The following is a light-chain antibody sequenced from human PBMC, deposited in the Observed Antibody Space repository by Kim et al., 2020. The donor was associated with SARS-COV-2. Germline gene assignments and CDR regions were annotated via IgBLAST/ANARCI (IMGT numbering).Light chain of an antibody. CDR2: EVS. V-gene: IGKV1-9*01. CDR1: QGISTY. CDR3: QQFHNYPYT. J-gene: IGKJ2*01. Sequence: IQLTQSPSSLSASVGDTVTLTCRASQGISTYLAWYQQKPGKAPKLLIYEVSTLRDGVPSRFSGSRSGTDFTLTISSLQPEDFATYYCQQFHNYPYTFGQGTKLEI.